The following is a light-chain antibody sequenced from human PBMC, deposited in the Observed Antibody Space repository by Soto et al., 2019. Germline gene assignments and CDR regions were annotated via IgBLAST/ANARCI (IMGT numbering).Light chain of an antibody. CDR3: QQNGNSPWT. J-gene: IGKJ1*01. CDR1: QTVRNNY. Sequence: IVLTQSPCTLSLSPGERATLSCRASQTVRNNYLAWYQQKPGQAPRLLIYDASSRATGIPARFSGSGSGTEFTLTISSLQSEDFVVYYCQQNGNSPWTFGQGTKVDIK. CDR2: DAS. V-gene: IGKV3-20*01.